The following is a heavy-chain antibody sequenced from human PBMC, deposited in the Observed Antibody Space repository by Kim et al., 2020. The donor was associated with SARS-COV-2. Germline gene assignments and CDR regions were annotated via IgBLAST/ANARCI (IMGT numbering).Heavy chain of an antibody. V-gene: IGHV3-48*02. CDR3: ARCPLSITMVRGMITTTLFYYYSMDA. CDR2: ISSSSNTV. D-gene: IGHD3-10*01. J-gene: IGHJ6*02. Sequence: GGSLRLSCTVSGFNFNSYSMNWVRQAPGKGLEWVSYISSSSNTVYYAGSVRGRFTISRDNAKNSLFLQMNSLRDEDTAVYYCARCPLSITMVRGMITTTLFYYYSMDAWGQGTTVTVSS. CDR1: GFNFNSYS.